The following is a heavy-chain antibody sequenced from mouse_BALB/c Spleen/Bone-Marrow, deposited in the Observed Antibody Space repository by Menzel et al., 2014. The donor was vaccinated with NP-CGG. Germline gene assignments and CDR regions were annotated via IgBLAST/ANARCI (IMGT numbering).Heavy chain of an antibody. V-gene: IGHV7-3*02. CDR1: GFTCTDYY. Sequence: DVKLVESGGGLVQPGGSLRLSCATSGFTCTDYYMNWVRQPPGKALEWLGFIRNKAYGYTTEYSASVKGRFTISRDNSQGILYLQMNSLRAEDSATYYCARDMGGILFDSLGQGTTLTVSS. CDR3: ARDMGGILFDS. CDR2: IRNKAYGYTT. D-gene: IGHD4-1*01. J-gene: IGHJ2*01.